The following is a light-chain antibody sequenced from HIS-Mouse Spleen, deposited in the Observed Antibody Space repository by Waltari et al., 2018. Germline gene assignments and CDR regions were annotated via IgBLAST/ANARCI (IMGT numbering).Light chain of an antibody. Sequence: EIVLTQSPGTLSLSPGERATLSCRASQSVSSSDLAWYQQKPGQAPRLLIYGASSRATGIADRFSGSGSGTDFTLTISRLEPEDFAVYYCQQYGSSTLTFGGGTK. CDR3: QQYGSSTLT. CDR1: QSVSSSD. V-gene: IGKV3-20*01. J-gene: IGKJ4*01. CDR2: GAS.